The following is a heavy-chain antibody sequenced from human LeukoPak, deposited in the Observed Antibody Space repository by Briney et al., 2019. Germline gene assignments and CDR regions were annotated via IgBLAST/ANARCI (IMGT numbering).Heavy chain of an antibody. J-gene: IGHJ4*02. CDR1: GGSISSGDYY. D-gene: IGHD6-19*01. Sequence: SETLSLTCTVSGGSISSGDYYWTWIRQHPGKGLEWIGYIYYSGSTNYNPSLKSRVTISVDTSKNQFSLKLSSVTAADTAVYYCARRDSGWFYFDYWGQGTLVTVSS. CDR2: IYYSGST. CDR3: ARRDSGWFYFDY. V-gene: IGHV4-61*08.